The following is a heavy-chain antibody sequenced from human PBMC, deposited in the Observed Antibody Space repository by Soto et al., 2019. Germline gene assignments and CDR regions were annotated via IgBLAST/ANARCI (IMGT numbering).Heavy chain of an antibody. D-gene: IGHD3-10*02. V-gene: IGHV4-61*01. CDR3: ARMFGPYETDY. CDR2: IYYSGST. CDR1: GGAVSSGSYS. Sequence: ETLSLTGTDSGGAVSSGSYSWSWIRQPPGKGLEWIGYIYYSGSTNYNPSLKSRVTISVDTSKNQFSLKLSSVTAADTAVYYCARMFGPYETDYWGQGTLVTVSS. J-gene: IGHJ4*02.